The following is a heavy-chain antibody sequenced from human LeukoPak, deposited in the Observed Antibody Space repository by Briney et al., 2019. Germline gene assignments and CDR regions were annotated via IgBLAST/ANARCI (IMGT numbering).Heavy chain of an antibody. D-gene: IGHD3-3*01. CDR1: GGSFSTYY. Sequence: SETLSLTCAVYGGSFSTYYWSWIRQPPGKGLEWIGAINHSGGTSYNPSLKSRVTISVDTSKNQFSLKLSSVTVADTAVYYCAREQRQGARTYYDFFYYYYMDVWGKGTTVTVSS. CDR3: AREQRQGARTYYDFFYYYYMDV. J-gene: IGHJ6*03. CDR2: INHSGGT. V-gene: IGHV4-34*01.